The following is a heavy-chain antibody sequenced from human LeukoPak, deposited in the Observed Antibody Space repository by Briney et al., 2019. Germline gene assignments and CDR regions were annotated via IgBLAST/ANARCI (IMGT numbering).Heavy chain of an antibody. D-gene: IGHD6-6*01. CDR3: ARDLEYSSSAVIYFDY. Sequence: SETLSLTCTVSGGSISSYYWSWIRQPPGKGLEWIGYIYSSGSTNYNPSLKSRVTISVDTSKNQFSLKLSSVTAADTAVYYCARDLEYSSSAVIYFDYWGQGTLVTASS. J-gene: IGHJ4*02. CDR2: IYSSGST. CDR1: GGSISSYY. V-gene: IGHV4-4*08.